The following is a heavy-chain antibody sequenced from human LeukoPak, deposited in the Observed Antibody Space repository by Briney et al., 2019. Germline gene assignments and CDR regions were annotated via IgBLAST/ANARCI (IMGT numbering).Heavy chain of an antibody. CDR3: TREPLRTEHIDY. V-gene: IGHV1-58*01. J-gene: IGHJ4*02. D-gene: IGHD1-14*01. Sequence: SVTVSCKASGFTFTSSAVQWVRQARGQRLEWIGWIVVGSGNTNYAQKFQERVTIARDMSTSTAYMELSSLTSEDSAVYYCTREPLRTEHIDYWGQGTLVTVSS. CDR1: GFTFTSSA. CDR2: IVVGSGNT.